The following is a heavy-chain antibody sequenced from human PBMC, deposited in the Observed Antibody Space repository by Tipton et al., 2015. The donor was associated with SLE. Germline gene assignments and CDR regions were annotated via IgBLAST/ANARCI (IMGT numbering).Heavy chain of an antibody. CDR2: VYNYGST. D-gene: IGHD3-16*01. Sequence: TLSLTCTVSGGSVNSGTYYWNRIRQPPGKGLEWIGYVYNYGSTSYNPSLKIRVTISVDTSKIQFSLKLSSVTAADTAVYYCARVAYNRGFYLDYLGQGTLVTVSS. CDR1: GGSVNSGTYY. V-gene: IGHV4-61*01. CDR3: ARVAYNRGFYLDY. J-gene: IGHJ4*02.